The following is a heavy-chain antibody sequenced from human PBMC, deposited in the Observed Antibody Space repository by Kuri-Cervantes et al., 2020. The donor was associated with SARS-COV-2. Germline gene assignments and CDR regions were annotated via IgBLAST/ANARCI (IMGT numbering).Heavy chain of an antibody. Sequence: GGSLRLSCAASGFTFNSYSMNWVRQAPGKGLEWVSSISTSSSYIYYADSVKGRFTISRDNAKNSLYLQMNSLRAEDTAVYYCARRLEYDFWSGPLDAFDIWGQGTMVTVSS. J-gene: IGHJ3*02. D-gene: IGHD3-3*01. V-gene: IGHV3-21*01. CDR2: ISTSSSYI. CDR3: ARRLEYDFWSGPLDAFDI. CDR1: GFTFNSYS.